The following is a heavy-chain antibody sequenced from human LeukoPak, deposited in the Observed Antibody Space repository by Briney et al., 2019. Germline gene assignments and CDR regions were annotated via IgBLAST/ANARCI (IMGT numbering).Heavy chain of an antibody. CDR1: GFTFSSYA. V-gene: IGHV3-23*01. CDR3: AKDRSTYYYDSSGH. J-gene: IGHJ4*02. Sequence: GGSLRPSCAASGFTFSSYAMSWVRQAPGKGLEWVSAISGSGGSTYYADSVKGWFTISRDNSKNTLYLQMNSLRAEDTAVYYCAKDRSTYYYDSSGHWGQGTLVTVSS. D-gene: IGHD3-22*01. CDR2: ISGSGGST.